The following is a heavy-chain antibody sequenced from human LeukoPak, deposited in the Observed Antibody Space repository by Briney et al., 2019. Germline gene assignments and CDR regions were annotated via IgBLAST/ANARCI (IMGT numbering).Heavy chain of an antibody. Sequence: SETLSLTCAVSGESFSGYFWTWIRQPPGKGLEWIGESNHFGSTNYNPSLKSRVTTSVDTSKNQFSLKLSSVTAADTAVYYCARSTTYYYGSGSYLGYWGQGTLVTVSS. D-gene: IGHD3-10*01. V-gene: IGHV4-34*01. J-gene: IGHJ4*02. CDR3: ARSTTYYYGSGSYLGY. CDR2: SNHFGST. CDR1: GESFSGYF.